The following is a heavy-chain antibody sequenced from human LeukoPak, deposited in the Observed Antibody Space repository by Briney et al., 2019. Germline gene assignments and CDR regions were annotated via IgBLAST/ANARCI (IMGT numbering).Heavy chain of an antibody. CDR3: ASTRIYYDFWANAFDI. J-gene: IGHJ3*02. D-gene: IGHD3-3*01. CDR1: GGSISSYY. CDR2: ISYSGTT. Sequence: SETLSLTCIVSGGSISSYYWSWLRQPPGKGLEWLGYISYSGTTHYNPSLDSRVTISVDTSKNQFSLKLRSVTAADTAVYYCASTRIYYDFWANAFDIWDQGTMVTVSS. V-gene: IGHV4-59*08.